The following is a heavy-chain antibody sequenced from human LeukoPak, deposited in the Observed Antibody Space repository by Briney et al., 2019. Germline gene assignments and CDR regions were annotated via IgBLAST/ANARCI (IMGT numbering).Heavy chain of an antibody. Sequence: PGGSLRLSCAASGFTVSSSYMSWVRQAPGKGLEWVSIISSAGTTYYADSVKGRFTISRDNSKNTLYLQMNSLRAEDTAIYFCAKFPQSVVGTTQFDFWGQGTLVTASS. V-gene: IGHV3-66*01. CDR1: GFTVSSSY. D-gene: IGHD2-15*01. J-gene: IGHJ4*02. CDR2: ISSAGTT. CDR3: AKFPQSVVGTTQFDF.